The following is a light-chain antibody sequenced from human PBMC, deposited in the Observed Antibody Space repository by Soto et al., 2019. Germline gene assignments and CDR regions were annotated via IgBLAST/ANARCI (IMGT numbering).Light chain of an antibody. CDR3: QHYGT. CDR2: GAS. V-gene: IGKV3-15*01. Sequence: EIVLTQSPATLSVSPGERATLSCRASQSVSSNLAWYQQKLGQAPRLLIYGASTRATGIPTRFSGSGSGTEFTLTISSLQSEDFAVYFCQHYGTFGPGTKVDLK. CDR1: QSVSSN. J-gene: IGKJ3*01.